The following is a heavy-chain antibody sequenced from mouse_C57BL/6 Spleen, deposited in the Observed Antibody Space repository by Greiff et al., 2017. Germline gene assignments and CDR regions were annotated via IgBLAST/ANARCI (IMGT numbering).Heavy chain of an antibody. Sequence: EVKLVESGPELVKPGASVKISCKASGYSFTDYNMNWVKQSNGKSLEWIGVINPNYGTTSYNQKFKGKATLTVDQSSSTAYMQLNSLTSEDSAVYYCARGGYYPYYYAMDYWGQGTSVTVSS. CDR1: GYSFTDYN. J-gene: IGHJ4*01. V-gene: IGHV1-39*01. D-gene: IGHD2-3*01. CDR2: INPNYGTT. CDR3: ARGGYYPYYYAMDY.